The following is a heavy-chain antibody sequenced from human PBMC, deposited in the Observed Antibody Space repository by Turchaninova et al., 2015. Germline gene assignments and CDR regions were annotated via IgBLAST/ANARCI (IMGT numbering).Heavy chain of an antibody. Sequence: QVQLQESGPGLVKPSGTLSLTCSVSGGSIYSSYWWTWVRQPPGKGLEWIGEIYHSGNTNYNPSLRSRVTMSVDKSRNHFSLNLTSVTAADTAGYYWWGHTPNHDFWSGYYGWGQGALVTVSS. CDR1: GGSIYSSYW. CDR2: IYHSGNT. J-gene: IGHJ4*02. D-gene: IGHD3-3*01. CDR3: WGHTPNHDFWSGYYG. V-gene: IGHV4-4*02.